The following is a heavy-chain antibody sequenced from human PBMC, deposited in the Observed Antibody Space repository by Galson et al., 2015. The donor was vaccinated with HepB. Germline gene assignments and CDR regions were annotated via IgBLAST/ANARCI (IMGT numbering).Heavy chain of an antibody. CDR2: IYYSRST. D-gene: IGHD2-15*01. V-gene: IGHV4-59*01. J-gene: IGHJ3*02. CDR3: ARSLHRGASAYCTGGSCYGGAFDT. Sequence: PGKGLEWIGYIYYSRSTKYNPSLKSRVTISVDTSKNQFSLNLNSVTDTDTAMYYCARSLHRGASAYCTGGSCYGGAFDTWGRGTMVTVSS.